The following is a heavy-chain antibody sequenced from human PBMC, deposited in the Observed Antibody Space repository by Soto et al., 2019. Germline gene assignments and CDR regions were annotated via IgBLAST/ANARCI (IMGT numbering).Heavy chain of an antibody. Sequence: SATLSRTCAVYGESFHGYYWSLIRQPPGAGLEWIGEINHSGSANYNPTFKSRVFISVDMSKNQMSLHLTSVSAADTAVYYCAKGPQTGYYDSGTFYSSVPWGQGTLVTVSS. J-gene: IGHJ5*02. CDR1: GESFHGYY. CDR2: INHSGSA. V-gene: IGHV4-34*01. D-gene: IGHD3-10*01. CDR3: AKGPQTGYYDSGTFYSSVP.